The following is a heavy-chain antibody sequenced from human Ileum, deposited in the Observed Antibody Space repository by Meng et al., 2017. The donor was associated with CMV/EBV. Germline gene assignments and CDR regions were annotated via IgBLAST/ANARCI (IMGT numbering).Heavy chain of an antibody. D-gene: IGHD3-16*02. V-gene: IGHV3-20*03. CDR1: FTFDDYG. CDR2: INCTGGST. CDR3: ARDQRSLGSYRYPFDY. J-gene: IGHJ4*02. Sequence: FTFDDYGLSWVRQAPGKGLELVFGINCTGGSTGYADSVKGLFTISRDNAKNSLYLQMNSLRAEDTALYYCARDQRSLGSYRYPFDYWGQGTLVTVSS.